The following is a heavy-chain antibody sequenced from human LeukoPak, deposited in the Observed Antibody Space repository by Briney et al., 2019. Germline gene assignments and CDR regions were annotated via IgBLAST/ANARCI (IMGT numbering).Heavy chain of an antibody. CDR1: GYTFTGYY. CDR3: ARDEERYFDY. V-gene: IGHV7-4-1*02. Sequence: ASVKVSCKASGYTFTGYYMHWVRQAPGQGLEWMGWINTNTGNPTYAQGFTGRFVFSLDTSVSTAYLQISSLKAEDTAVYYCARDEERYFDYWGQGTLVTVSS. J-gene: IGHJ4*02. CDR2: INTNTGNP. D-gene: IGHD1-26*01.